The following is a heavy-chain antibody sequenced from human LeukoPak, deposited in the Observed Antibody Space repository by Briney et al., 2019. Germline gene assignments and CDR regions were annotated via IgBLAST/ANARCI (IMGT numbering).Heavy chain of an antibody. D-gene: IGHD2-15*01. CDR3: ARHPFATPFDY. CDR1: GGSISSYY. J-gene: IGHJ4*02. Sequence: SETLSLTCTVSGGSISSYYWNWIRQPPGKGLEWIGYIGYSGSTNYNPSFKSRVTISVDTSKNQFSLKLSSAIAADTAVYFCARHPFATPFDYWGPGTLVTVSS. CDR2: IGYSGST. V-gene: IGHV4-59*01.